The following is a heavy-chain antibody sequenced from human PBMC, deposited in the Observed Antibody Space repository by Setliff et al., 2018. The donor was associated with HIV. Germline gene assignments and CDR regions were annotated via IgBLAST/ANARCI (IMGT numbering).Heavy chain of an antibody. J-gene: IGHJ6*02. CDR1: GDSITGSVY. CDR3: ARGGPAVAYAVDV. Sequence: PSETLSLTCGVSGDSITGSVYWAWIRQPPGRGLEWIANSYPSGSSWPSGTSNYNPSLKVRVTISLDMSQNQFSLKVNSVTAADTAIYSCARGGPAVAYAVDVWGQGTTVTVSS. D-gene: IGHD2-21*01. V-gene: IGHV4-38-2*01. CDR2: SYPSGSSWPSGTS.